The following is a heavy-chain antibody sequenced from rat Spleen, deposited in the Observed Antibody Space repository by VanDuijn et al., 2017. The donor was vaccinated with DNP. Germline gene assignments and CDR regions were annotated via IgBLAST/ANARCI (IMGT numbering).Heavy chain of an antibody. CDR3: ARRLYYYFDY. D-gene: IGHD1-5*01. CDR2: ISYDGSST. J-gene: IGHJ2*01. V-gene: IGHV5-29*01. Sequence: EVQLVESGGGLVQPGRSLKLSCAASGFTFTNYGMAWVRQAPTKGLEWVATISYDGSSTYYRDSVKGRFTISRDYAKSSLYLQMDSLRSEDTATYYCARRLYYYFDYWGQGVMVTVSS. CDR1: GFTFTNYG.